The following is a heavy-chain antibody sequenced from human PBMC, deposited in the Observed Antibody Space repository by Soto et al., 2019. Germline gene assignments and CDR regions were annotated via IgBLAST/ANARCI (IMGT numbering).Heavy chain of an antibody. Sequence: QVQLVQSGAEVKNPGASVKVSCKASGYTFTRYGIGWARQAPGQGLEWMGWINKYNGNTNYAQNVQGRVTLTTDTSTSKAYMELRSLRSNDTAIYYCAMVDVYVTPSPQDVWGQGTTVIVSS. D-gene: IGHD3-16*01. CDR1: GYTFTRYG. J-gene: IGHJ6*02. V-gene: IGHV1-18*01. CDR2: INKYNGNT. CDR3: AMVDVYVTPSPQDV.